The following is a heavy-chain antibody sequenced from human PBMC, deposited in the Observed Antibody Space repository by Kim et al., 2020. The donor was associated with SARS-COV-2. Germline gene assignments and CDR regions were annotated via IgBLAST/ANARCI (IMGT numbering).Heavy chain of an antibody. D-gene: IGHD3-3*01. V-gene: IGHV3-11*01. CDR3: ARGFLRFLEWPSGPYGMDV. CDR2: ISSASTTI. CDR1: GFTFNDHY. J-gene: IGHJ6*02. Sequence: GGSLRLSCAASGFTFNDHYMNWIRQAPGKGLEWVAHISSASTTIFYADSVKGRFTVSRDNAQNSLYLQMNSLRAEDTASYYCARGFLRFLEWPSGPYGMDVWGHGTTVTVSS.